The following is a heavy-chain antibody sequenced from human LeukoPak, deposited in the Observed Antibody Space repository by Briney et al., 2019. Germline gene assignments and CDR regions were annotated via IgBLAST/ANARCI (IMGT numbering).Heavy chain of an antibody. J-gene: IGHJ4*02. CDR2: ISNIVSHT. D-gene: IGHD6-13*01. CDR1: GFTFSDYY. Sequence: GGSLRLSCAASGFTFSDYYMSWIRQAPGKGLEWVSYISNIVSHTHYADSVKGRFTISRDNAKNSLYLQMNSLRDEDTAVYYCARSYSSSWYVTDYWGQGTLVTVSS. CDR3: ARSYSSSWYVTDY. V-gene: IGHV3-11*06.